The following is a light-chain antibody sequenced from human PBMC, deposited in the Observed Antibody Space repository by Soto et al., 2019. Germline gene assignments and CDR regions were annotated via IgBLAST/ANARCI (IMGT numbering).Light chain of an antibody. CDR3: SSYTSSSTLYV. J-gene: IGLJ1*01. CDR2: DVS. CDR1: SSDVGGYKY. V-gene: IGLV2-14*01. Sequence: QSALTQPAPGSGAPGQAITTSRTGTSSDVGGYKYVSWYQPHPGKAPKLMIYDVSNRPSGGSNRFSGSKSGNTASLTISGLQAEDEADYYCSSYTSSSTLYVFGTGTKVTVL.